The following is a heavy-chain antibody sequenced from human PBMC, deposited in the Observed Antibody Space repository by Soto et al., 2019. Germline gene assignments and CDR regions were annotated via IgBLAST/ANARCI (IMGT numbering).Heavy chain of an antibody. V-gene: IGHV3-48*02. CDR3: ARAVTWGLDV. D-gene: IGHD3-10*01. CDR1: GFTFSLYS. CDR2: ISRSSTGI. J-gene: IGHJ6*02. Sequence: EVQLVESGGGLVQPGGSLRLSCAASGFTFSLYSMSWVRQAPGKGLEWVSYISRSSTGIHYADSVKGPFTISRDDATNSMPLQMNSLRDGDTAVYYCARAVTWGLDVWGQGTTVSISS.